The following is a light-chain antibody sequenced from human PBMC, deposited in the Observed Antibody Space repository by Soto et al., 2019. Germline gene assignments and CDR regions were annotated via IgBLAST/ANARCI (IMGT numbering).Light chain of an antibody. Sequence: EVVMTQSPATLSVSPGERATLSCRASQTVSRNLAWYQQRPGQAPRLLIYDVFTRAAGIPARFSGSGSETEFTLTIRSLQSEDFAVYYCQQYNNWPACGQGTRLEIK. CDR2: DVF. CDR1: QTVSRN. CDR3: QQYNNWPA. J-gene: IGKJ5*01. V-gene: IGKV3-15*01.